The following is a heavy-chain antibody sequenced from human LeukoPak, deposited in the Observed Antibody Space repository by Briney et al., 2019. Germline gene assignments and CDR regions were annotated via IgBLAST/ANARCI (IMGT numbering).Heavy chain of an antibody. CDR2: TYYRSKWYN. CDR1: GDSVSSNSAA. CDR3: AYSSGYLGYFDY. J-gene: IGHJ4*02. V-gene: IGHV6-1*01. Sequence: SPTLSLTCAISGDSVSSNSAAWVRHRQSPAIGLEGLGITYYRSKWYNDYAVSVRSRITINSDTSKNQFSLQLHSVTPEDTAVYYCAYSSGYLGYFDYWGQGTMVT. D-gene: IGHD3-22*01.